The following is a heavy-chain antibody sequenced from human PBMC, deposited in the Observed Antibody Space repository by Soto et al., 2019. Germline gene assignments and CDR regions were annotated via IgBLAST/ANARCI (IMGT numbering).Heavy chain of an antibody. CDR1: GGTFSSYA. CDR3: AREGPVQGIAAAGTGGYYYGMDV. D-gene: IGHD6-13*01. J-gene: IGHJ6*02. V-gene: IGHV1-46*01. Sequence: ASVKVSCKASGGTFSSYAISWVRQAPGQGLEWMGIINPSGGSTSYAQKFQGRVTMTRDTSTSTVYMELSSLRSEDTAVYYCAREGPVQGIAAAGTGGYYYGMDVWGQGTTVTVSS. CDR2: INPSGGST.